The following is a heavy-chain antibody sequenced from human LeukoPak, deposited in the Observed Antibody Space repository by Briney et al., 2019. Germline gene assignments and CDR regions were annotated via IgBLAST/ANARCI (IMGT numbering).Heavy chain of an antibody. D-gene: IGHD2-2*02. Sequence: SETLSLTCTVSSVSISSGSYYSSCIRQPAGKGLEWIGRIHTSGSTNYKPSLKSRVTISVDTSKNQFSLKLSSVTAADTAMYYCASTVGYCSSILCYTIDSWGQGTLVTVSS. CDR1: SVSISSGSYY. V-gene: IGHV4-61*02. CDR2: IHTSGST. J-gene: IGHJ4*02. CDR3: ASTVGYCSSILCYTIDS.